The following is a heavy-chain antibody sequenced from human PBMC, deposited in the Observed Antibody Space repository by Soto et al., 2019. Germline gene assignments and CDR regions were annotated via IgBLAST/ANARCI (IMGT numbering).Heavy chain of an antibody. CDR3: ARYCSGGSCLMSYFDY. V-gene: IGHV4-31*03. CDR2: MYHRGST. CDR1: GGSISTDTFY. D-gene: IGHD2-15*01. Sequence: PSETLSLTCTVSGGSISTDTFYWSWIRQHPGKGLEWIGYMYHRGSTYYSPSLKSRVSISKDTSKNQFSLMLSSVTAADTAVYYCARYCSGGSCLMSYFDYWGQGALVTVS. J-gene: IGHJ4*02.